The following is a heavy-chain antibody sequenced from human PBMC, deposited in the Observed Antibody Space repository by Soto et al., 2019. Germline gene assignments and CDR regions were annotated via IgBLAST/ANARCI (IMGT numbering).Heavy chain of an antibody. V-gene: IGHV3-11*01. CDR1: RFTFSDYY. CDR3: ARAHLGGDSNGMDV. Sequence: PGGSLRLSXAASRFTFSDYYMNWIRQAPGKGLEWVSYISSSGSTIYYADSVKGRFTISRDNANNSLYLQMSSLRAEDTAVYHCARAHLGGDSNGMDVWGQGTTVTVSS. D-gene: IGHD3-16*01. CDR2: ISSSGSTI. J-gene: IGHJ6*02.